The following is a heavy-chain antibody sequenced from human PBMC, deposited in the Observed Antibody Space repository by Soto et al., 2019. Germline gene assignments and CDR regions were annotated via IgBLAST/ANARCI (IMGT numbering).Heavy chain of an antibody. CDR1: GFTVSSNY. D-gene: IGHD2-15*01. V-gene: IGHV3-66*01. CDR2: IYSGGST. J-gene: IGHJ4*02. Sequence: EVQLVESGGGLVQPGGSLRLSCAASGFTVSSNYMSWVRQAPGKGLEWVSVIYSGGSTYYADSVKGRFTISRDNSKNTLYLQMNSLRAEDTAVYYCARVSNPVSWRYFDYWGKGTLVTGSS. CDR3: ARVSNPVSWRYFDY.